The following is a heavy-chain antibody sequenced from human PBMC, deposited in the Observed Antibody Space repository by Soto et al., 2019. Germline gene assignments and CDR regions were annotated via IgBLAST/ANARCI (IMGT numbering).Heavy chain of an antibody. J-gene: IGHJ6*02. V-gene: IGHV5-51*01. CDR3: AGGGVRGVITRTRDYYGMDV. CDR2: IYPGDSDT. Sequence: GESLKISCKGSGYSFTSYWISWVRQMPGKGLEWKGIIYPGDSDTRYSPSFQGQVTISADKSISTAYLQWSSLKASDTAMYYFAGGGVRGVITRTRDYYGMDVWGQGTTVTVSS. D-gene: IGHD3-10*01. CDR1: GYSFTSYW.